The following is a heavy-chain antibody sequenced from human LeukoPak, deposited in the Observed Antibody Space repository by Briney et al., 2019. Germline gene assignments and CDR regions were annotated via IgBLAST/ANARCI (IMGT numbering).Heavy chain of an antibody. J-gene: IGHJ4*02. D-gene: IGHD3-10*01. CDR3: ARHHYGSGSSPFDY. CDR2: INHSGST. CDR1: GGSFSGYY. V-gene: IGHV4-34*01. Sequence: PSETLSLTCAVYGGSFSGYYWTWIRQPPGKGLEWIGEINHSGSTNYNPSLKSRVTISLDTSKNQFSLKLSSVTAADTAVYYCARHHYGSGSSPFDYWGQGTLVTVSS.